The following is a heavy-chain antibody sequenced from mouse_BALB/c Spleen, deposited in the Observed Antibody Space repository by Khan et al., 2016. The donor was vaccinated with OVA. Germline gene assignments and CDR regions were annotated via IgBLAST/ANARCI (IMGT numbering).Heavy chain of an antibody. CDR3: ARSYDGAWFAY. Sequence: QVQLQQSGPELVKPGASVKMSCKVSGYTFTDYVITWVKQRTGQGLEWIGEIYPGSGTTYYNEKFKGKATLTADKSSNTVNMQLSSLTSEDSAVYFCARSYDGAWFAYWGHGTLVTVSA. D-gene: IGHD2-12*01. CDR2: IYPGSGTT. J-gene: IGHJ3*01. CDR1: GYTFTDYV. V-gene: IGHV1-77*01.